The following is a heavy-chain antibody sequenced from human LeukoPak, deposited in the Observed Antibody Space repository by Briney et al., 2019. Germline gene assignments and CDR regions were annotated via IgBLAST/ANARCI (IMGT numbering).Heavy chain of an antibody. J-gene: IGHJ4*02. CDR1: GGSFSGYY. D-gene: IGHD5-12*01. CDR2: IYYTGST. CDR3: AREDSGYDYSPFYY. Sequence: PSETLSLTCAVYGGSFSGYYWSWIRQPPGKGLEWIGYIYYTGSTSYNPSLKSRVIMSVDTSQNQFSLKLRSVTAADTAVYYCAREDSGYDYSPFYYWGQGILVTVSS. V-gene: IGHV4-59*01.